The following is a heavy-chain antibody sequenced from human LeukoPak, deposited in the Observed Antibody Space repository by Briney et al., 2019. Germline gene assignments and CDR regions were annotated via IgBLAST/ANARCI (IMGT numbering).Heavy chain of an antibody. V-gene: IGHV1-8*01. CDR3: ARGNTVYDNWLDP. D-gene: IGHD5/OR15-5a*01. Sequence: GASVKVSCKASGYTFTNYDINWVRQATGQGLEWMGWMNPNSGNTDYAQKFQGRVTMTRNTSISTAYMELTSLRSEDTAVYYCARGNTVYDNWLDPWGQGTLVTVSS. CDR1: GYTFTNYD. J-gene: IGHJ5*02. CDR2: MNPNSGNT.